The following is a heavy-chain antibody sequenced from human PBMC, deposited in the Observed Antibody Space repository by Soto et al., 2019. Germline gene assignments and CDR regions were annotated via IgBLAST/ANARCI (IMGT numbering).Heavy chain of an antibody. CDR2: IYVSGNT. CDR3: ARSLAGYSSRGMDV. Sequence: LPETLSLTCTVSGGSVSGGSHYWSWIRQPPGKGLEWIGYIYVSGNTNYNPSLKSRVTISVDTSKNQFSLKLSSVTAADTAVYYCARSLAGYSSRGMDVWGQGTTVTVSS. J-gene: IGHJ6*02. D-gene: IGHD6-13*01. CDR1: GGSVSGGSHY. V-gene: IGHV4-61*01.